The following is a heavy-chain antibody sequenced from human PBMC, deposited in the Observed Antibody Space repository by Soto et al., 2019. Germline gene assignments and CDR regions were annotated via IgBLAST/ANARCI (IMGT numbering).Heavy chain of an antibody. J-gene: IGHJ5*02. Sequence: SETLSLTCTVSGGSISSGDYYWRWIRQPPGKGLEWIGYIYYSGSTYYNPSLKSRVTISVDTSKNQFSLKLSSVTAADTAVYYCARESGGSESYHIHWFDPWGQGTLVTVSS. D-gene: IGHD3-10*01. CDR1: GGSISSGDYY. CDR2: IYYSGST. CDR3: ARESGGSESYHIHWFDP. V-gene: IGHV4-30-4*01.